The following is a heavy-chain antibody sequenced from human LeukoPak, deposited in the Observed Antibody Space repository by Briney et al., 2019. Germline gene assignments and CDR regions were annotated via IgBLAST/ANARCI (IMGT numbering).Heavy chain of an antibody. CDR1: GGSISSGGYY. D-gene: IGHD3-22*01. Sequence: SETLSLTCTVSGGSISSGGYYWSWIRQHPGKGLEWIGYIYYSGSTYYNPSLKSRVTISVDTSKNQFSLKLSSVTAADTAVYYCARGPTDYYDSSGYYYNYYYYGMDVWGQGTTVTVSS. J-gene: IGHJ6*02. V-gene: IGHV4-31*03. CDR2: IYYSGST. CDR3: ARGPTDYYDSSGYYYNYYYYGMDV.